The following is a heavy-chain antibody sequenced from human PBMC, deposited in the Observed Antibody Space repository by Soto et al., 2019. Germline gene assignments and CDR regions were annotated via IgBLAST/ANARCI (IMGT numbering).Heavy chain of an antibody. D-gene: IGHD2-2*02. V-gene: IGHV3-21*01. CDR3: ARDYGYCTTTSCHIRRFDP. J-gene: IGHJ5*02. CDR1: GFTFSTYT. Sequence: EVQLVESGGGLVKPGGSVRLSCAASGFTFSTYTMNWVRQAPGKGLEWVSSISRCGDFIHYADSVKGRFTISRDNAKNSVYLQMNSLRSEDTAMYYCARDYGYCTTTSCHIRRFDPWGQGTLVTVSS. CDR2: ISRCGDFI.